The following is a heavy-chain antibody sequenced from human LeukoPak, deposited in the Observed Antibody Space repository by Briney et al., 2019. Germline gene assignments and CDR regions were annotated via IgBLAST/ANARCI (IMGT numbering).Heavy chain of an antibody. CDR2: ITTRGDT. D-gene: IGHD6-19*01. CDR1: GFXFSSYD. V-gene: IGHV3-13*04. Sequence: PGGSLRLSCAASGFXFSSYDMHWVRQATGKGLEWVSAITTRGDTYYSGSVKGRFTISRENAKNSLYLQMNSLRAGDTAVYYCARGLYSSGWYVPELDYWGQGTLVAVSS. CDR3: ARGLYSSGWYVPELDY. J-gene: IGHJ4*02.